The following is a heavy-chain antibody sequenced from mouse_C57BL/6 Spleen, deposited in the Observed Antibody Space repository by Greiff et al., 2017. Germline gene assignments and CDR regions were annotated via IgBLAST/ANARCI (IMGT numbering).Heavy chain of an antibody. J-gene: IGHJ4*01. CDR3: ARPLFDYGEAMDY. V-gene: IGHV5-17*01. CDR1: GFTFSDYG. Sequence: EVQLQESGGGLVKPGGSLKLSCAASGFTFSDYGMHWVRQAPEKGLEWVAYISSGSSTIYYADTVKGRFTISRAHAKNTLFLQMTSLWSEDTAMYYCARPLFDYGEAMDYWGQGTSVTVSS. D-gene: IGHD1-1*01. CDR2: ISSGSSTI.